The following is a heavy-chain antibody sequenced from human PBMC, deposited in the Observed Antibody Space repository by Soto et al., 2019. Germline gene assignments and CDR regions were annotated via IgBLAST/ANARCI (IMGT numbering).Heavy chain of an antibody. CDR3: ARAYSDAFDI. Sequence: EVQLLESGGGLVQPGGSLRLSCAASGFTFTSYAMSWVRQAPGKGLEWVSAISGSGDSTYYGDSVKGRFTISRDNAKNSLYLQMSSLRAEDTAVYYCARAYSDAFDIWGQGTMVTVSS. J-gene: IGHJ3*02. V-gene: IGHV3-23*01. CDR1: GFTFTSYA. D-gene: IGHD2-15*01. CDR2: ISGSGDST.